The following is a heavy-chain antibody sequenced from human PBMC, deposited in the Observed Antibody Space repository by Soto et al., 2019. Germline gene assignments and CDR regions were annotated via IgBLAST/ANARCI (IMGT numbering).Heavy chain of an antibody. D-gene: IGHD2-15*01. J-gene: IGHJ6*02. V-gene: IGHV1-2*04. CDR2: INPNSGGT. Sequence: ASVKVSCKASGYTFTGYYMHWVRQAPGQGLEWMGWINPNSGGTNYAQKFQGWVTMTRDTSISTAYMELSRLRSDDTAVYYCARGSCSGGSCYSNYYYGMDVWGRGTTVTVSS. CDR3: ARGSCSGGSCYSNYYYGMDV. CDR1: GYTFTGYY.